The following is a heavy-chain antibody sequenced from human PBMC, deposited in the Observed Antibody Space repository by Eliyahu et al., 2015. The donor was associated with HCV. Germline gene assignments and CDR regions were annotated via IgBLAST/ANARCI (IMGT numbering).Heavy chain of an antibody. V-gene: IGHV1-3*01. J-gene: IGHJ4*02. Sequence: QLVQSGAEVKKPGASVKVSCKDSGHNFISSAVHWVRQAHGQRLEWMGWIIAVNGDVKYSQKFQGRVTITRDTSASTAYMELSGLRSEDTAVYYCARGSSGWPFYYDYWGQGTLVTVSS. CDR3: ARGSSGWPFYYDY. D-gene: IGHD6-19*01. CDR1: GHNFISSA. CDR2: IIAVNGDV.